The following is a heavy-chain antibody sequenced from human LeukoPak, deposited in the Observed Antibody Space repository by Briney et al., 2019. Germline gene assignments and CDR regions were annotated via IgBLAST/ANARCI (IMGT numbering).Heavy chain of an antibody. D-gene: IGHD2-15*01. Sequence: PGRSLRLSCAASGFTFSSYAMHWVRQAPGKGLEWVSAITASGGNTYYADSLKGRFTISRDNSRNTLYLQMNSLRAEDTAVYYCASRDPCSGSTCYALAYWGQGALVTVSS. V-gene: IGHV3-23*01. CDR1: GFTFSSYA. CDR2: ITASGGNT. J-gene: IGHJ4*02. CDR3: ASRDPCSGSTCYALAY.